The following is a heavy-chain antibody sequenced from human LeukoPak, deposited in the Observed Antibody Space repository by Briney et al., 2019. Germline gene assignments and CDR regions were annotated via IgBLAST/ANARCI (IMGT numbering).Heavy chain of an antibody. Sequence: GGSLRLSCAASGFSFSIYSMNWVRQAPGKGLEWVSSISSSSSYIYYADSVKGRFTISRDNAKNSLYLQMDGLRAEDTAVYYCARAYYGSGTSHFDSWGQGTLVTVSS. J-gene: IGHJ4*02. CDR3: ARAYYGSGTSHFDS. CDR1: GFSFSIYS. V-gene: IGHV3-21*01. D-gene: IGHD3-10*01. CDR2: ISSSSSYI.